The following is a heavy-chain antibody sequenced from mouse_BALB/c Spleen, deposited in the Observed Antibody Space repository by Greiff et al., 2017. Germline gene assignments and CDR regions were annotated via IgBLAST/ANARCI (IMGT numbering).Heavy chain of an antibody. V-gene: IGHV2-9*02. D-gene: IGHD1-2*01. CDR2: IWAGGST. CDR1: GFSLTSYG. Sequence: QVQLKESGPGLVAPSQSLSITCTVSGFSLTSYGVHWVRQPPGKGLEWLGVIWAGGSTNYNSAFMSRLSISKDNSKSQVFLKMNSLQTDDTAMYYCAREILRPHAMDYWGQGTSVTVSS. J-gene: IGHJ4*01. CDR3: AREILRPHAMDY.